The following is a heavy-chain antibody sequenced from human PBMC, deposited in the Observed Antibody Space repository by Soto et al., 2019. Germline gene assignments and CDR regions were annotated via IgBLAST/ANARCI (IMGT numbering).Heavy chain of an antibody. J-gene: IGHJ4*02. V-gene: IGHV3-23*01. CDR3: AKDLGATLLIVVVTKGFDY. CDR1: GFTFSSYA. Sequence: GGSLRLSCAASGFTFSSYAMSWVRQAPGKGLEWVSAISGSGGSTYYADSVKGRFTISRDNSKNTLYLQMNSLRAEDTAVYYCAKDLGATLLIVVVTKGFDYWGQGTLVTVSS. CDR2: ISGSGGST. D-gene: IGHD3-22*01.